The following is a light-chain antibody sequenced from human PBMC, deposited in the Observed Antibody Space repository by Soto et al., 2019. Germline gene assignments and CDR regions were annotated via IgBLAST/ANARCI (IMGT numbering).Light chain of an antibody. V-gene: IGKV3-20*01. J-gene: IGKJ4*01. CDR1: QGVSSSY. CDR3: QHYRTS. CDR2: GAS. Sequence: EIVLTQSPGTLYLSPGEIATLSCRASQGVSSSYLAWYQQKPGQPPRLLIYGASSRATGIPDRFSGSGSGTDFTLTITRLEPEDFAVYYCQHYRTSFGGGTKVEIK.